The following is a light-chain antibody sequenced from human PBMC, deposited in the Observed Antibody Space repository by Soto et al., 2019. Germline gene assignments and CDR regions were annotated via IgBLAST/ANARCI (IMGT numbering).Light chain of an antibody. J-gene: IGKJ2*01. CDR1: LALGHN. V-gene: IGKV3-15*01. CDR2: GAS. CDR3: QQYTNWPYT. Sequence: EIVMMQSPATLSVSPGERATLSCRASLALGHNLAWYQHKPGQAPRLLIYGASTRATGVPVRFSGSGSETEFTLSISSLQSDDLAVYYCQQYTNWPYTFGQGTKL.